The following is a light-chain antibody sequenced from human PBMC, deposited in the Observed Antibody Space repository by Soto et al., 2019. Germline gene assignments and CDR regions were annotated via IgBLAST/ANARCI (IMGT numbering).Light chain of an antibody. CDR1: SSNVGGYNF. V-gene: IGLV2-8*01. Sequence: QSVLTQPPSASGSPGQSVTISCTGTSSNVGGYNFVSWYQQHPGRAPKLMIYEVNKRPSGVTDRFSGSKSGDAASLTVSGLRAEDEADSYCYSYAGSHYVFGTGTKVTVL. CDR3: YSYAGSHYV. J-gene: IGLJ1*01. CDR2: EVN.